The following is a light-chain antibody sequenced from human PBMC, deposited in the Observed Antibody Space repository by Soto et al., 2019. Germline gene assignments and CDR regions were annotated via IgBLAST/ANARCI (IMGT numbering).Light chain of an antibody. CDR2: GGS. Sequence: EIVLTQSPGTLSLSPGERATLSCRASQSVTSTYIAWYQQKPGQAPRLLIYGGSTRPTGIPDRFSGSGSGTDFTLTISRLAPEDFAVYYCQQYDWSPMYTFGQGTKLEIK. CDR3: QQYDWSPMYT. CDR1: QSVTSTY. J-gene: IGKJ2*01. V-gene: IGKV3-20*01.